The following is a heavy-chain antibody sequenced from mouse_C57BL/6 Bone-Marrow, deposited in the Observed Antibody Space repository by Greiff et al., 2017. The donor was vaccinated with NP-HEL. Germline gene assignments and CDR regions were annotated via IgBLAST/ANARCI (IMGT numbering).Heavy chain of an antibody. CDR1: GFTFSSYA. Sequence: DVMLVESGEGLVKPGGSLKLSCAASGFTFSSYAMSWVRQTPEKRLEWVAYISSGGDYIYYADTVKGRFTISRDNARNTLYLQMSSLKSEDTAMYYCTRDPLYYYGSSPSYWYFDVWGTGTTVTVSS. J-gene: IGHJ1*03. CDR2: ISSGGDYI. D-gene: IGHD1-1*01. CDR3: TRDPLYYYGSSPSYWYFDV. V-gene: IGHV5-9-1*02.